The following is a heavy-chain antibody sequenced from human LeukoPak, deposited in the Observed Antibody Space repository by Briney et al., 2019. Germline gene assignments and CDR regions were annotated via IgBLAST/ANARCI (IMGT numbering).Heavy chain of an antibody. Sequence: GGSLSLSCAASGFTLSSYEMNWVRQAPGKGLEWVTFIHYDGSNKYYADSVKGRFTISRDNSKNTLYLQMNSLRAEDTAVYYCAKPVTYYYDSIGYPSSDYWGQGTLVTVSS. CDR1: GFTLSSYE. V-gene: IGHV3-30*02. CDR3: AKPVTYYYDSIGYPSSDY. D-gene: IGHD3-22*01. J-gene: IGHJ4*02. CDR2: IHYDGSNK.